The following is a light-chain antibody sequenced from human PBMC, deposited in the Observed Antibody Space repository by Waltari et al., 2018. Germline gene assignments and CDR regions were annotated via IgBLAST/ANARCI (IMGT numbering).Light chain of an antibody. V-gene: IGLV1-40*01. CDR2: GHS. CDR1: SSNIGAPYD. CDR3: QSYDSRLSAYV. J-gene: IGLJ3*02. Sequence: QSVLTQPPSVSGAPGQTVTISCTGGSSNIGAPYDVHWYQHLLGTAPKVVVYGHSNRPSAVPDRFSVSKAWTSASLTISGLQAEDEADYYCQSYDSRLSAYVFGGGTKLTVL.